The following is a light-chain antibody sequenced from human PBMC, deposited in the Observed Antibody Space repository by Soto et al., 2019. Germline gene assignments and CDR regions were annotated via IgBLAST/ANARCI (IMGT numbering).Light chain of an antibody. V-gene: IGKV1-5*03. CDR1: QSISGW. Sequence: DIQMTQSPSTLSASVGDRVTITCRASQSISGWLAWYQQKPGKAPNLLIYKASTLESGVPSRFSGSGSGTEFTLTISSLQPDDFATYYCQQYNSYSQMFGQGTKVDIK. CDR3: QQYNSYSQM. CDR2: KAS. J-gene: IGKJ1*01.